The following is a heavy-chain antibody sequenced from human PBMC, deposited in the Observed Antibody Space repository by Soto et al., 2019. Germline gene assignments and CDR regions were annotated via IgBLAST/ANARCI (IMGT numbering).Heavy chain of an antibody. CDR2: ISYDGSNK. V-gene: IGHV3-30*18. CDR1: GFTFSSYG. D-gene: IGHD1-1*01. Sequence: GGSLRLSCAASGFTFSSYGMHWVRQAPGKGLEWVAVISYDGSNKYYADSVKGRFTISRDNSKNTLYLQMNSLRAEDTAVYYCAKDRRPLDLKGGYGMDVWGQGTTVTVSS. CDR3: AKDRRPLDLKGGYGMDV. J-gene: IGHJ6*02.